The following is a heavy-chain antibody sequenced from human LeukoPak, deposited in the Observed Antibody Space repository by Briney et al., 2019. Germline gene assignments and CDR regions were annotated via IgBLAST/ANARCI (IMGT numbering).Heavy chain of an antibody. Sequence: GGALGLSCGASGFTFCRFWMDWGRQGPGKGVGGGTFIWFDGSDKYYADSVKGRFTISRDNSKNTLYLQMNSLRAEDTAVYYCACDYGGNSGVDYWGQGTLVTVSS. V-gene: IGHV3-33*07. CDR2: IWFDGSDK. D-gene: IGHD4-23*01. J-gene: IGHJ4*02. CDR3: ACDYGGNSGVDY. CDR1: GFTFCRFW.